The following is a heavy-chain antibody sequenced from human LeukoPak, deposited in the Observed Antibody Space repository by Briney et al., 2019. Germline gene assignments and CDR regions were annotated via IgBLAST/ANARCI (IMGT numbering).Heavy chain of an antibody. D-gene: IGHD1-26*01. CDR1: GYSISSGYY. J-gene: IGHJ4*02. CDR3: ARGLSGSYQIDY. Sequence: SETLSLTCTVSGYSISSGYYWGWIRQPPGKWLEWIGSIYHSGSTYYNPSLKSRVTISVDTSKNQFSLKLSSVTAADTAVYYCARGLSGSYQIDYWGQGTLVTVSS. CDR2: IYHSGST. V-gene: IGHV4-38-2*02.